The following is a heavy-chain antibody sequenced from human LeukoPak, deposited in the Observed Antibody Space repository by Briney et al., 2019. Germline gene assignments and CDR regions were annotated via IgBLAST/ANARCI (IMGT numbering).Heavy chain of an antibody. CDR3: ARNRASGTPYFDY. CDR1: RGSISGFY. V-gene: IGHV4-59*08. CDR2: IYYSGSS. Sequence: PSETLSLTCTISRGSISGFYWSWIRQPPGKGLEWIGYIYYSGSSNYNPSLKSRVTISVDTSKDQFSLKLSSVPAADTAVYYCARNRASGTPYFDYWGQGLLVTVSS. J-gene: IGHJ4*02. D-gene: IGHD3-10*01.